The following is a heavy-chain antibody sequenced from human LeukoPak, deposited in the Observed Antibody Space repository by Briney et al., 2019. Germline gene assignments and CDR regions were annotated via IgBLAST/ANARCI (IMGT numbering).Heavy chain of an antibody. CDR2: IYPDDSDT. CDR3: ATHSFITPGNFDY. D-gene: IGHD3-10*01. V-gene: IGHV5-51*01. J-gene: IGHJ4*02. Sequence: GESLKISCKTSGYTFTNYWIGWVRQMPGKGLEWMGIIYPDDSDTRYSPSFQGQVLISADKSFSTAYLHWSSLKASDTAMYYCATHSFITPGNFDYWGQGTLVTVSS. CDR1: GYTFTNYW.